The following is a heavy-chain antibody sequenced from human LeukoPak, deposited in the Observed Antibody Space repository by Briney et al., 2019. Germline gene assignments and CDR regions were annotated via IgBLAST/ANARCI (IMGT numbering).Heavy chain of an antibody. Sequence: ASVKVSCKASGYTFTSYDINWVRQASGQGLEWMGWMNPNSGVTGYAQKFQGRVSMTRDTSISTAYMELSSLRSEDTAVYYCARGPIYARSVGYPNYYFDYWGQGTLVTVSS. D-gene: IGHD2-8*01. CDR2: MNPNSGVT. CDR1: GYTFTSYD. CDR3: ARGPIYARSVGYPNYYFDY. V-gene: IGHV1-8*01. J-gene: IGHJ4*02.